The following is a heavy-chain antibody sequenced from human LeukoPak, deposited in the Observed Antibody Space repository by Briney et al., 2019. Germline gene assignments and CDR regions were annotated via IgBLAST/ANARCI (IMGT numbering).Heavy chain of an antibody. CDR3: ARDVYDSSGYYYYDAFDI. Sequence: SETLSLTCTVSGGSISSYYWSWIRQPPGKGLEWIGYIYYSGSTNYNPSLQSRVTISVDTSKNQFSLKLSSVTAADTALYYCARDVYDSSGYYYYDAFDIWGKGTMVTVSS. CDR1: GGSISSYY. D-gene: IGHD3-22*01. CDR2: IYYSGST. V-gene: IGHV4-59*01. J-gene: IGHJ3*02.